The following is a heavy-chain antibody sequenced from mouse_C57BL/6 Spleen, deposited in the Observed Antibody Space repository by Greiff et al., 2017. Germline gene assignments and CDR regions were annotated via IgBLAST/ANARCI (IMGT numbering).Heavy chain of an antibody. CDR1: GYTFTDYY. CDR2: INPYNGGT. J-gene: IGHJ4*01. V-gene: IGHV1-19*01. CDR3: ARCGKYAMDY. Sequence: EVQLQQSGPVLVKPGASVKMSCKASGYTFTDYYMNWVKQSHGKSLEWIGVINPYNGGTSYNQKFKGKATLTVDKSSSTAYMELNSLTSEDSAVYYCARCGKYAMDYGGQGTSVTVSS. D-gene: IGHD4-1*01.